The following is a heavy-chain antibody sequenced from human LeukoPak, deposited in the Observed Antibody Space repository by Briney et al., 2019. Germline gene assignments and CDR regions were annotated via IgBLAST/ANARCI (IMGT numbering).Heavy chain of an antibody. Sequence: GASVKVSCKASGYTFTGYFMHWVRQAPGQGLEWMGWINPNSGGTNYAQKFQGRVTMTRDTSISTAYMELSRLRSDDTAVYYCARAQTYYYGSGDYMDVWGKGTTVTVSS. CDR2: INPNSGGT. J-gene: IGHJ6*03. CDR1: GYTFTGYF. D-gene: IGHD3-10*01. CDR3: ARAQTYYYGSGDYMDV. V-gene: IGHV1-2*02.